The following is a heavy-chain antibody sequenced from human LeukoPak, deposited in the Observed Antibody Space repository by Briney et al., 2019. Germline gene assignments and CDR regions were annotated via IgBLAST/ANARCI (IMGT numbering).Heavy chain of an antibody. Sequence: QPGGSLRLSCAASGFTVSSNYMSWVRQAPGKGLEWVSVIYSGGSTYYADSVKGRFTISRDNSKNTLYLQMNSLRAEDTAVYYCARELLLPPPKNIVVVIATRALDYWGQGTLVTVSS. D-gene: IGHD2-21*01. V-gene: IGHV3-53*01. CDR2: IYSGGST. CDR3: ARELLLPPPKNIVVVIATRALDY. CDR1: GFTVSSNY. J-gene: IGHJ4*02.